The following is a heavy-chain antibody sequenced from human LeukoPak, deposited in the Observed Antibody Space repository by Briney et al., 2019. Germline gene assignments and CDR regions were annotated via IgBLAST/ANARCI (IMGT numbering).Heavy chain of an antibody. J-gene: IGHJ4*02. Sequence: GESLKISCKGSGYSFTSYWIGWVRQMPGKGLEWTGIIYPGDSDTRYSPSFQGQVTISADKSISTAYLQWSSLKASDTAMYYCARTGYTSGWYVGSFDYWGQGTLVTVSS. CDR3: ARTGYTSGWYVGSFDY. D-gene: IGHD6-19*01. V-gene: IGHV5-51*01. CDR1: GYSFTSYW. CDR2: IYPGDSDT.